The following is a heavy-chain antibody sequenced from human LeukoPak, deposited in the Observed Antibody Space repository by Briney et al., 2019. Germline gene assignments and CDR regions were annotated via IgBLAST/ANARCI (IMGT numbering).Heavy chain of an antibody. V-gene: IGHV3-23*01. CDR1: EFDFSSHA. Sequence: PGGSLRLYCAAYEFDFSSHAMTWVRQAPGKGLEWVSALSISGSKTYYADSVKGRFTISRDNSKNTLYLQMNSLRAEDTAVYYCANEIRPNDYWGQGTQVTVSS. D-gene: IGHD4-17*01. J-gene: IGHJ4*02. CDR2: LSISGSKT. CDR3: ANEIRPNDY.